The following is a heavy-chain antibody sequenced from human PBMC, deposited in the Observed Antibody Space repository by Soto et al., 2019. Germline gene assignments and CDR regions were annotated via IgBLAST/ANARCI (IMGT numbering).Heavy chain of an antibody. J-gene: IGHJ6*02. CDR3: AREGSAPYYYYGMDV. V-gene: IGHV1-18*01. Sequence: QVQLEQSGAEVKKPGDSMKVSCKAYGYTLTSYGISWVRQAPGQGLEWMGWINGYNGNTDYPQKVQGRVTMTTDTSTSTAYMELRSLRSDDTAVYYCAREGSAPYYYYGMDVWGQGTTVTVSS. D-gene: IGHD6-19*01. CDR2: INGYNGNT. CDR1: GYTLTSYG.